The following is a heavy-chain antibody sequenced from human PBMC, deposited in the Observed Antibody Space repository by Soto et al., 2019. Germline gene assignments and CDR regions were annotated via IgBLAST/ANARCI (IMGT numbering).Heavy chain of an antibody. Sequence: SQTLSLTCAISGDGVSSNSAAWNWIRQAPSRGLEWLGRTYYRSKWYNDYAVSVKSRITINPDTSKNQFSLQLNSVTPEDTAVYYCARDLGSDEGRYSSSWYGGYYGMDVWGQGTTVTVSS. CDR3: ARDLGSDEGRYSSSWYGGYYGMDV. V-gene: IGHV6-1*01. CDR2: TYYRSKWYN. CDR1: GDGVSSNSAA. J-gene: IGHJ6*02. D-gene: IGHD6-13*01.